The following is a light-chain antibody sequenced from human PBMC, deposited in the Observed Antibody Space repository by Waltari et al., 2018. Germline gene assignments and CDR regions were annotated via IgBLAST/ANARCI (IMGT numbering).Light chain of an antibody. V-gene: IGKV3-15*01. Sequence: EIVMTQSPATLSVSPGERATLSCRASQSVSSNLAWYQQKPGQAPRLLIYGVSTRATGVPARFSGSGSGTDFTLTISGLQSEDYAVYFCHQHNSWPPLSFGGGTKVEIK. CDR1: QSVSSN. J-gene: IGKJ4*01. CDR2: GVS. CDR3: HQHNSWPPLS.